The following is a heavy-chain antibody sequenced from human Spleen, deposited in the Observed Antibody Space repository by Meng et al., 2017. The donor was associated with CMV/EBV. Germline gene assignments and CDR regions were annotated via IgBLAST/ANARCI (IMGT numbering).Heavy chain of an antibody. D-gene: IGHD2-8*01. CDR2: IYYSGST. CDR3: ARVRDCTNGVCHYYFDY. CDR1: GGSISSYY. V-gene: IGHV4-59*01. Sequence: GGSISSYYWSWIRQPPGKGLEWIGYIYYSGSTNYNPSLKSRVTISVDTSKNQFSLKLSSVTAADTAVYYCARVRDCTNGVCHYYFDYWGQGTLVTVSS. J-gene: IGHJ4*02.